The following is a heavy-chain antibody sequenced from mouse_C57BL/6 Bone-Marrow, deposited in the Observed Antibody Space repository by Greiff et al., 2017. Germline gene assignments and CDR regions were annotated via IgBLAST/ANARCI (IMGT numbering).Heavy chain of an antibody. D-gene: IGHD1-1*01. CDR2: IDPETGGT. CDR1: GYTFTDYE. J-gene: IGHJ2*01. Sequence: QVQLQQSGAELVRPGASVTLSCKASGYTFTDYEMHWVKQTPVHGLEWIGAIDPETGGTAYNQKFKGKAILTADKSSSTAYMALRSLTSEDSAVYYCTNYYGSRGYWGQGTTLTVSS. CDR3: TNYYGSRGY. V-gene: IGHV1-15*01.